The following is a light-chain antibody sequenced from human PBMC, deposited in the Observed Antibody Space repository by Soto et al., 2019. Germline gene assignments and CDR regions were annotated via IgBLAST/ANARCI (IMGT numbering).Light chain of an antibody. V-gene: IGKV3-15*01. Sequence: EILMTQSPATLSVSPGERATLTCRASQSVSSNLAWYQQKPGQAPRLLIYGASLRATGISARFSGSGSGTEFTLTISSLQSEDFAVCYCQQYNNWPPWTFGQGTKV. J-gene: IGKJ1*01. CDR1: QSVSSN. CDR3: QQYNNWPPWT. CDR2: GAS.